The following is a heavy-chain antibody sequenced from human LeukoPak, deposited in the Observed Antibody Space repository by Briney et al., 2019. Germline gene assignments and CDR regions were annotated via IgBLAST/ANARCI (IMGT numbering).Heavy chain of an antibody. CDR1: GGSISSYY. V-gene: IGHV4-59*12. D-gene: IGHD2-2*01. CDR3: ARGGYCSSTSCSFDY. J-gene: IGHJ4*02. CDR2: IYYSGST. Sequence: SETLSLTCTVSGGSISSYYWSWIRQPPGKGLEWIGYIYYSGSTNYNPSLKSRVTISVDTSKNQFSLKLSSVTAADTAVYYCARGGYCSSTSCSFDYWGQGTLVTVSS.